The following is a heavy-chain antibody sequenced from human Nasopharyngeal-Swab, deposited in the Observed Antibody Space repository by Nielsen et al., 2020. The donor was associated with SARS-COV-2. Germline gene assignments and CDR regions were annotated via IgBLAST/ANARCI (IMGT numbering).Heavy chain of an antibody. CDR1: GGSISSYY. D-gene: IGHD3-3*01. CDR2: IYYSGST. CDR3: ARAPYDFWSGHFHFDY. V-gene: IGHV4-59*12. J-gene: IGHJ4*02. Sequence: SETLSLTCTVSGGSISSYYWSWIRQFPGKGLEWIGYIYYSGSTNYNPSLKSRVTISVDTSKNQFSLKLSSVTAADTAVYYCARAPYDFWSGHFHFDYWGQGTLVTVSS.